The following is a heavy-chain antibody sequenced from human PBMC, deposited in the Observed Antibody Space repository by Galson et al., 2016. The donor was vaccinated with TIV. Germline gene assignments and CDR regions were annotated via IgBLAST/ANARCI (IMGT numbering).Heavy chain of an antibody. D-gene: IGHD2-2*02. CDR2: SSGSGDTI. J-gene: IGHJ4*02. Sequence: SLRLSCAASGFTFNTNTMSWIRQAPGKELEWVSTSSGSGDTIYYADSVKGRLTISRDNSKGTLYLQMSSLRVDDTAIYYCAKIQVDIVVAPAATPGYYFDYWGQGTLVTVSS. V-gene: IGHV3-23*01. CDR3: AKIQVDIVVAPAATPGYYFDY. CDR1: GFTFNTNT.